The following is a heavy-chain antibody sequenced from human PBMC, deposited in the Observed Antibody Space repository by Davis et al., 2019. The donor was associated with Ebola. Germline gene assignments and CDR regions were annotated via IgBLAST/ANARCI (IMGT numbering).Heavy chain of an antibody. CDR2: ISAYNGNT. D-gene: IGHD6-13*01. CDR3: ARVSGWRFDSSSWWYYYYGMDV. J-gene: IGHJ6*02. V-gene: IGHV1-18*01. Sequence: ASVLFPCNASAYTFTSYGISWVRQAPGQALEWMGWISAYNGNTNYAQKLQGRVTMTTDTSTSTAYMELRSLRSDGTAVYYYARVSGWRFDSSSWWYYYYGMDVWGQGTTVTVSS. CDR1: AYTFTSYG.